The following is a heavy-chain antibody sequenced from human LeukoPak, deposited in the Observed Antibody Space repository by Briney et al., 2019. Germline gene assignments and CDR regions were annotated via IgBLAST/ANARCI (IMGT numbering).Heavy chain of an antibody. D-gene: IGHD6-19*01. CDR2: INHRGTT. CDR3: AATFRPFLAVAGMWFDP. J-gene: IGHJ5*02. V-gene: IGHV4-34*01. CDR1: GGSFGGYQ. Sequence: SETLSLTCAVYGGSFGGYQWSGIRKPPGKGLEWIGEINHRGTTNYNPSLKSRVTMSVDTSKNQFSLRLSSVTAADTAVYYCAATFRPFLAVAGMWFDPWGQGTLVTVSS.